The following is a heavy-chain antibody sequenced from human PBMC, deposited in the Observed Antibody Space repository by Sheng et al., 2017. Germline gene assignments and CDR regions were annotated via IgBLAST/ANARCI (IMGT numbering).Heavy chain of an antibody. CDR1: GGSFSGYY. V-gene: IGHV4-34*01. D-gene: IGHD2-2*01. CDR3: ARSLVPAAMRHAGARWFDP. CDR2: VNHSGST. J-gene: IGHJ5*02. Sequence: QVQLQQWGAGLLKPSETLSLTCAVYGGSFSGYYWSWIRQPPREGTWSGLGKVNHSGSTNYNPSLKSRVTISVDTSKNQFSLKLSSVTAADTAVYYCARSLVPAAMRHAGARWFDPLGPGNPGHRLL.